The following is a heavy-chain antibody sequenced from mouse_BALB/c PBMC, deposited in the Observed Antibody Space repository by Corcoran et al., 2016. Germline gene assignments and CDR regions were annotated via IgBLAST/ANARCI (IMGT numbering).Heavy chain of an antibody. V-gene: IGHV14-3*02. CDR2: IDPANGNT. CDR1: GFNIKDTY. Sequence: EVQLQQSGAEHVKPGASVKLSCTASGFNIKDTYMHWVKQRPEQGLEWIGRIDPANGNTKYDPKFQGKATITADTSSNTAYLQLSSLTSEDSAIYYCARFTTVVDGDYWGQGTTLTVSS. J-gene: IGHJ2*01. CDR3: ARFTTVVDGDY. D-gene: IGHD1-1*01.